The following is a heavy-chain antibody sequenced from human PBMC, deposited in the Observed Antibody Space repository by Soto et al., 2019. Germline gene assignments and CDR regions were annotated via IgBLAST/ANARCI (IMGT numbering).Heavy chain of an antibody. V-gene: IGHV1-2*04. J-gene: IGHJ4*02. CDR1: GYTFTDYY. CDR3: ARGMASSYFDY. CDR2: INPHSGGT. D-gene: IGHD6-19*01. Sequence: QVQLVQSGAEVKKPGASVKVSCKASGYTFTDYYIHWVRQDPGQGLEWRGRINPHSGGTNIAQQFQAWATMTWDTSISTASMELSRLKSDDTAVYYCARGMASSYFDYWGQGTLVTVSS.